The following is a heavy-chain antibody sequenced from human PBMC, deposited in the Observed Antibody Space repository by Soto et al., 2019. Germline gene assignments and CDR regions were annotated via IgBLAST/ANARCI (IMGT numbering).Heavy chain of an antibody. CDR2: ISGSGGST. D-gene: IGHD6-19*01. V-gene: IGHV3-23*01. CDR1: GFTFSSYA. CDR3: AKDNPVGAVAGLDAFDI. Sequence: EVQLLESGGGLVQPGGSLRLSCAASGFTFSSYAMSWVRQAPGKGLEWVSSISGSGGSTYYADSVAGRFTISGDNSKNPLALQMNSLQAEHPAVYYSAKDNPVGAVAGLDAFDIWGQGTMVTVSS. J-gene: IGHJ3*02.